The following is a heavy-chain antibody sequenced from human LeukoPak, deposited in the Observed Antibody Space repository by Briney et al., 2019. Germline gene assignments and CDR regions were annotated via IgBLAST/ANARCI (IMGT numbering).Heavy chain of an antibody. D-gene: IGHD5-24*01. V-gene: IGHV3-23*01. J-gene: IGHJ4*02. Sequence: GGSLRLSCAASGFTFSYYAMSWVRQAPGKGLEWVSAISGSATSTYYGNSVKGRFTISRDNSKNTLYLQMNSLRAEDTAFYYCAKHGSEMATQRIDFWGQGTLVTVSS. CDR1: GFTFSYYA. CDR3: AKHGSEMATQRIDF. CDR2: ISGSATST.